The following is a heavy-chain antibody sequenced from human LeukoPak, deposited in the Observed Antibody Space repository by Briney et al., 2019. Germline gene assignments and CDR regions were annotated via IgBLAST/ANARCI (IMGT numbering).Heavy chain of an antibody. CDR2: IFPGDSDT. CDR1: RYSFTTSW. D-gene: IGHD2-21*02. Sequence: GESLKISCKISRYSFTTSWIGWVRQMPGKGLEWMGIIFPGDSDTRYSPSFQGQVTISADKYTSTAYLQWSSLRASDTAMYYCARQTEKAVDYWGQGTLVTVSS. V-gene: IGHV5-51*01. CDR3: ARQTEKAVDY. J-gene: IGHJ4*02.